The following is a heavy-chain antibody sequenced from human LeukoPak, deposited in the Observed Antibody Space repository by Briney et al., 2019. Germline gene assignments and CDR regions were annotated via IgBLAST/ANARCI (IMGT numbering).Heavy chain of an antibody. Sequence: SGGSLRLSCAATGFTFSSYGMHWVRQAPGKGLEWVAVIWYDGSDKYYADSVKGRFTISRDNSKNTLYLQMNSLRAEDTAVYYCARDTDTFDIWGQGTMVTVSS. V-gene: IGHV3-33*01. CDR1: GFTFSSYG. CDR3: ARDTDTFDI. CDR2: IWYDGSDK. J-gene: IGHJ3*02.